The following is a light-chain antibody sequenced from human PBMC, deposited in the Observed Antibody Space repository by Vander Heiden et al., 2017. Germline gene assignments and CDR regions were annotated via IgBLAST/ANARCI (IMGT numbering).Light chain of an antibody. CDR2: SNK. V-gene: IGLV1-47*02. CDR1: SSNSGSNY. Sequence: QSVLTQPPSASGTPGQRVTISCSGSSSNSGSNYVYWYQQPPGTAPKLLIYSNKQRPSGVPDRFSGSKSGTSASLAISGLRSEDEADYYCAAWDDSLSGRVFGGGTKLTVL. J-gene: IGLJ3*02. CDR3: AAWDDSLSGRV.